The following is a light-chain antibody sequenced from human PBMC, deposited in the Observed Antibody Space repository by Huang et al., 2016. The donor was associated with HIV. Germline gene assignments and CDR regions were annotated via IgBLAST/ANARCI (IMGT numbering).Light chain of an antibody. CDR1: HSVYTY. J-gene: IGKJ1*01. CDR3: QQRSNWPLPWT. CDR2: DES. V-gene: IGKV3-11*01. Sequence: EIVLTQSPATLSLYLGERATLSYRASHSVYTYLAWYQQKPGQAPRLLIYDESIWATVIPARFSGSGTGTDFTLTISSLEPEESAIDYCQQRSNWPLPWTFGQGTKVEIK.